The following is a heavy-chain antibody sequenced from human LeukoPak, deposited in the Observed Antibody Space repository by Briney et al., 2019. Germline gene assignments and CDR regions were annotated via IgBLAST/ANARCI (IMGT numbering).Heavy chain of an antibody. J-gene: IGHJ3*01. V-gene: IGHV4-38-2*02. D-gene: IGHD3-22*01. CDR1: GYSLRSGRF. CDR2: IYHTGGT. Sequence: SETLSLTCTVSGYSLRSGRFWGWIRQPPGKGLEYIGSIYHTGGTYYNPSLSGRVTISVDTSKNQFSLKLNSVTASDTAMYYCARDAPYDCRGYYPLSDAFARCSQGTMVTVSS. CDR3: ARDAPYDCRGYYPLSDAFAR.